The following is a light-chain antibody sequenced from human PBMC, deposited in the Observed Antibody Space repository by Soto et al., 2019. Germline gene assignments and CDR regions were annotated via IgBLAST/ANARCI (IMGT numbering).Light chain of an antibody. V-gene: IGLV2-23*02. CDR2: EVS. CDR1: RSDVGSYIL. J-gene: IGLJ1*01. CDR3: CSYAGSATYV. Sequence: QSALTQPASVSGSPGQSITISCTGTRSDVGSYILVSWYQQLPGKAPKVLIYEVSKRPSGVSDRFSGPKSGNTASLTISGLQAEDEADYYCCSYAGSATYVFGTGTKVTVL.